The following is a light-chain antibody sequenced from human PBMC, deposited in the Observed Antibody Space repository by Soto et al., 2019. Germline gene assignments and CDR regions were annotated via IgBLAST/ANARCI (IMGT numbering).Light chain of an antibody. J-gene: IGKJ4*01. CDR2: DAS. CDR3: QQYNSYPPN. CDR1: QSIGNW. Sequence: IQMTQSPSTLSASVGDRVTITCRASQSIGNWLAWYQQNPGKAPKLLIYDASSLESGVSSRFSGSGSGTEFALTISSLQADDFATYYCQQYNSYPPNFGGGTKVDNK. V-gene: IGKV1-5*01.